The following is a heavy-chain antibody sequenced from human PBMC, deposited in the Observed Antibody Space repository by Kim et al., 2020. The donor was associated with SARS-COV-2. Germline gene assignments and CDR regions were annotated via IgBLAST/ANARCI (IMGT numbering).Heavy chain of an antibody. CDR2: ISAYNGNT. D-gene: IGHD6-19*01. V-gene: IGHV1-18*01. CDR3: ARDLTQWLGGRGAFDI. CDR1: GYTFTSYG. Sequence: ASVKVSCKASGYTFTSYGISWVRQAPGQGLEWMGWISAYNGNTNYAQKLQGRVTMTTDTSTSTAYMELRSLRSDDTAVYYCARDLTQWLGGRGAFDIWGQGTMVTVSS. J-gene: IGHJ3*02.